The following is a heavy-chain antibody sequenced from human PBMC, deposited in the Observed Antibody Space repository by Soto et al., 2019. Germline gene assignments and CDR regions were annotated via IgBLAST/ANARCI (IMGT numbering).Heavy chain of an antibody. CDR3: ARGITMVRGVTYFDY. Sequence: ASVKVSCKASGYTFTSYYMHGVRQAPGQGLEWMGIINPSGGSTSYAQKFQGRVTMTRDTSTSTVYMELSSLRSEDTAVYYCARGITMVRGVTYFDYWGQGTLVTVSS. CDR1: GYTFTSYY. D-gene: IGHD3-10*01. J-gene: IGHJ4*02. V-gene: IGHV1-46*01. CDR2: INPSGGST.